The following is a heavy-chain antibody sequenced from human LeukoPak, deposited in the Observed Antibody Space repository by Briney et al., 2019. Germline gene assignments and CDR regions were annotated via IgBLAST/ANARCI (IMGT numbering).Heavy chain of an antibody. Sequence: GGSLRLSCAASGFTFSDYYMSWIRQAPGKGLEWVSYISSSDNIIYYADSVKGRFTISRDNAKNSLYLQMNSLRVEDTAVYYCARDIHIIAAAGRLDYWGQGNLVTVSS. J-gene: IGHJ4*02. V-gene: IGHV3-11*04. CDR1: GFTFSDYY. CDR2: ISSSDNII. CDR3: ARDIHIIAAAGRLDY. D-gene: IGHD6-13*01.